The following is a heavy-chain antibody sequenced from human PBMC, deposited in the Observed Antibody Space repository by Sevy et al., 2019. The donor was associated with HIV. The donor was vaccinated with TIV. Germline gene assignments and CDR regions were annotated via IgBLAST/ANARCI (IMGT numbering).Heavy chain of an antibody. CDR3: STSYYYDSSGYFLPYYFDY. CDR2: IKSKTDGGTT. D-gene: IGHD3-22*01. Sequence: GGSLRLSCAASGFTFSNAWMSWVRQAPGKGLEWVGRIKSKTDGGTTDYAAPVKGRFTISRDDSKNTLYLQMNSLKTEDTAVYYCSTSYYYDSSGYFLPYYFDYWGQGTLVTVSS. J-gene: IGHJ4*02. V-gene: IGHV3-15*01. CDR1: GFTFSNAW.